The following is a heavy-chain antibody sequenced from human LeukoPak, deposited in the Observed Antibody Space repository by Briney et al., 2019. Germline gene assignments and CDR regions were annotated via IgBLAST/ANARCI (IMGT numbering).Heavy chain of an antibody. J-gene: IGHJ6*02. Sequence: QPGRSLRLSCAASGFTFSSYAMHWVRQAPGKGLEWVAVISYDGSNKYYADSVKGRFTISRDNSKNTLYLQMNSLRAEDTAVYYCARDLDISGYYYGMDVWGQGTTVTVSS. CDR2: ISYDGSNK. V-gene: IGHV3-30-3*01. CDR1: GFTFSSYA. CDR3: ARDLDISGYYYGMDV. D-gene: IGHD3-22*01.